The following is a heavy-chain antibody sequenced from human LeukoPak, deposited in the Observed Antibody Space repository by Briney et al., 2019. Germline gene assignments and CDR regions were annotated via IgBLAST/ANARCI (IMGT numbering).Heavy chain of an antibody. V-gene: IGHV3-33*06. Sequence: GRSLRLSCAASGFTCSSYGMHWVRQAPGKGLEWVAVIWYDGSNKYYADSVKGRFTISRDNSKNTLYLQMNSLRAEDTAVYYCAKGGQQLVWWFDPWGQGTLVTVSS. D-gene: IGHD6-13*01. CDR2: IWYDGSNK. CDR1: GFTCSSYG. CDR3: AKGGQQLVWWFDP. J-gene: IGHJ5*02.